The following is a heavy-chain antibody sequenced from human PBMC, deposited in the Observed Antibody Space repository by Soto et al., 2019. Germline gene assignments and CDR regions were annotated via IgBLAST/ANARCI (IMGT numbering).Heavy chain of an antibody. CDR3: ARSVFP. J-gene: IGHJ5*02. V-gene: IGHV4-31*03. CDR1: GGSISTGGYY. Sequence: QVQLQESGPGLVKPSQTLSLTCTVSGGSISTGGYYWNWIRQHPGKGLEWIGYFYYSGSTYYNPSPQSRVTISVNTSKNQFSLKLSSVTAADTAVYYCARSVFPWGQGTLVTVSS. CDR2: FYYSGST.